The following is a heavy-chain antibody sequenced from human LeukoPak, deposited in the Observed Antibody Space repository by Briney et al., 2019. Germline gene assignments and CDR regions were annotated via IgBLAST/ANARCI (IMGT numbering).Heavy chain of an antibody. J-gene: IGHJ3*02. CDR2: IKSKTDGGTT. CDR3: ARGGAVERYCSSTSCYWVDAFDI. D-gene: IGHD2-2*01. Sequence: GGSLRLSCAASGFTFSNAWMSWVRQAPGKGLEWVGRIKSKTDGGTTDYAAPVKGRFTISRDDSKNTLFLQMNSLKTEDTAVYYCARGGAVERYCSSTSCYWVDAFDIWGQGTMVTVSS. CDR1: GFTFSNAW. V-gene: IGHV3-15*01.